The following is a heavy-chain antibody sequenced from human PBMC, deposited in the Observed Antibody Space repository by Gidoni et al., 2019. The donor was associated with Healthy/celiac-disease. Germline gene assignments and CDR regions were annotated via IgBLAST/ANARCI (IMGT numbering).Heavy chain of an antibody. CDR3: AREPYDILTGYPVAWFDP. D-gene: IGHD3-9*01. J-gene: IGHJ5*02. CDR1: GGTFSSYT. Sequence: QVQLVQSGAEVKKPGSSVKVSCKASGGTFSSYTISWVRQAPGQGLEWMGRIIPILGIANYAQKFQGRVTITADKSTSTAYMELSSLRSEDTAVYYCAREPYDILTGYPVAWFDPWGQGTLVTVSS. CDR2: IIPILGIA. V-gene: IGHV1-69*08.